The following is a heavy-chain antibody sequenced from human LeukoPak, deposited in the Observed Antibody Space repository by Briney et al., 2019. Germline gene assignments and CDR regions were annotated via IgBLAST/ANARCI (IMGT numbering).Heavy chain of an antibody. J-gene: IGHJ6*03. D-gene: IGHD3-22*01. CDR3: ARDLHSSGSIYYYYMDV. Sequence: ASVKVSCKASGGTFSSYAISWVRQAPGQGLEWMGRIIPIFGTANYAQKLQGRVTITTDESTSTAYMELSSLRSEDTAVYYCARDLHSSGSIYYYYMDVWGKGTTVTVSS. V-gene: IGHV1-69*05. CDR2: IIPIFGTA. CDR1: GGTFSSYA.